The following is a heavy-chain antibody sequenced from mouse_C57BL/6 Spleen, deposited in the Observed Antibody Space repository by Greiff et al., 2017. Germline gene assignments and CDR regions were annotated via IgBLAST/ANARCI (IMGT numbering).Heavy chain of an antibody. D-gene: IGHD3-2*02. CDR2: IDPEDGDT. Sequence: VQLQQSGAELVRPGASVKLSCTASGFNIKDYYMHWVKQRPEQGLEWIGRIDPEDGDTEYAPKFQGKATMTADTSSNTAYLQLSSLTSEDTAVYYCTTDGSGPAWFAYWGQGTLVTVSA. J-gene: IGHJ3*01. CDR1: GFNIKDYY. CDR3: TTDGSGPAWFAY. V-gene: IGHV14-1*01.